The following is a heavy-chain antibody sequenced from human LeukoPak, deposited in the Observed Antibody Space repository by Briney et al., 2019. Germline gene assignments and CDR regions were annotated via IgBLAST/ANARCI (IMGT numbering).Heavy chain of an antibody. CDR2: ISAYNGNT. J-gene: IGHJ4*02. CDR1: GYTFTNYG. D-gene: IGHD3-22*01. V-gene: IGHV1-18*01. CDR3: ARLVDDSSGTYWFYFDS. Sequence: GASVKVPCKASGYTFTNYGINWVRQAPGQGLEWMGWISAYNGNTNYAQKVQGRVTMTIDTSTTTGYMELRSLRSDDTAVYYCARLVDDSSGTYWFYFDSWGQGTLVTVSS.